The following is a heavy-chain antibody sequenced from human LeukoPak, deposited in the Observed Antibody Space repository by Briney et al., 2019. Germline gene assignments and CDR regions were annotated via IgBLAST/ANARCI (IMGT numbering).Heavy chain of an antibody. Sequence: SETLSLTCTVSGASISRDYWTWIRQPPGKGLEWIGYIYNGGSTTYSPSLNSRVTISVDTSKNQFSLKLSSVTAADTAVYYCARAFIMVRSRVWFDPWGQGTLVTVSS. CDR2: IYNGGST. V-gene: IGHV4-59*01. J-gene: IGHJ5*02. CDR3: ARAFIMVRSRVWFDP. CDR1: GASISRDY. D-gene: IGHD3-10*01.